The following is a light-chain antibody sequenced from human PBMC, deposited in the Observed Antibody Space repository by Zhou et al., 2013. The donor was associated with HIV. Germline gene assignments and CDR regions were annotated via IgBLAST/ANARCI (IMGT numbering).Light chain of an antibody. V-gene: IGKV3-15*01. J-gene: IGKJ4*01. CDR2: GAS. CDR3: QQRSNWPRT. Sequence: IVMTQSPATLSLAPGETATLSCRASQTLDTNLAWYQQRPGQAPRLLIFGASTRATGIPARFSGSGSGTDFTLTISDLQSEDFAVYYCQQRSNWPRTFGGGTKVHIK. CDR1: QTLDTN.